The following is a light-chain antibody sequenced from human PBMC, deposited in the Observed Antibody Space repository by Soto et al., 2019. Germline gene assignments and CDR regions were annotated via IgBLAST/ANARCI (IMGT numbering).Light chain of an antibody. CDR2: VNSDGSH. Sequence: QPVLTQSPSASASLGASVKLTCTLNSGHSTYAIAWHQQQPEKGPRYLMKVNSDGSHSKGDGIPDRFSGSSSGAERYLTISSLQSEDEADYYCQTGGTGTSWVFGGGTKLTVL. CDR1: SGHSTYA. J-gene: IGLJ3*02. V-gene: IGLV4-69*01. CDR3: QTGGTGTSWV.